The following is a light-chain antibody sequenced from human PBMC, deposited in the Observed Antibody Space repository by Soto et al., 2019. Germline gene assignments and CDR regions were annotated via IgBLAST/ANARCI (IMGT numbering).Light chain of an antibody. J-gene: IGKJ1*01. V-gene: IGKV1-27*01. CDR2: AGS. CDR3: QKYNSAPWT. CDR1: QVIDNY. Sequence: DIQMTQSPSSLSASVGDRVTITCRASQVIDNYLAWYQQQPGKVPRLLIYAGSVLQAGVPPRVNGRGSGTEFTLTISSLQSEDVATYFCQKYNSAPWTFGQGTKVEIK.